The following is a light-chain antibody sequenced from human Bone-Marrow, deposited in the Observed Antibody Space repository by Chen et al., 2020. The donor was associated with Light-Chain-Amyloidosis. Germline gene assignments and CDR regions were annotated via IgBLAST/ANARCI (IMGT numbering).Light chain of an antibody. CDR3: CAYAGRSSVV. Sequence: QSALTQPASVSGSPGQSITISCTGRRGDIGTYDFVSWYQQFPGKAPKLMIYEAIKRPSGVSDRFSGSKSGYTASLTISGLQAEDEDDYYCCAYAGRSSVVFGGGTKLTVL. V-gene: IGLV2-23*01. CDR2: EAI. J-gene: IGLJ3*02. CDR1: RGDIGTYDF.